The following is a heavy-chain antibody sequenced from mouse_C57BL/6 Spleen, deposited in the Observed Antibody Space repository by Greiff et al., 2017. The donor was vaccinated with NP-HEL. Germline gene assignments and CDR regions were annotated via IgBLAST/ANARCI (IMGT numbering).Heavy chain of an antibody. Sequence: EVMLVESGGGLVKPGGSLKLSCAASGFTFSSYAMSWVRQTPEKRLEWVATISDGGSYTYYPDNVKGRFTISRDNAKNNLYLQMSHLKSEDTAMYYCAREGNYDSWYFDVWGTGTTVTVSS. CDR1: GFTFSSYA. J-gene: IGHJ1*03. D-gene: IGHD2-4*01. V-gene: IGHV5-4*01. CDR2: ISDGGSYT. CDR3: AREGNYDSWYFDV.